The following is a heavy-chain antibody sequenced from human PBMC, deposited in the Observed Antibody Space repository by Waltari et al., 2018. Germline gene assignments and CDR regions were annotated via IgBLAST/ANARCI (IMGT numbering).Heavy chain of an antibody. CDR3: ATRIELTLGGFDH. D-gene: IGHD1-26*01. CDR2: MNPYTANT. V-gene: IGHV1-8*01. J-gene: IGHJ4*02. CDR1: GYAFTDYD. Sequence: QVQLVQSGAELRKPGASVKVSCKASGYAFTDYDISWVRQATGQGLQWMGWMNPYTANTGFSQNFQGRVSMTANTSISTVYMELSSLRPEDTAVYFCATRIELTLGGFDHWGQGTLVTVSS.